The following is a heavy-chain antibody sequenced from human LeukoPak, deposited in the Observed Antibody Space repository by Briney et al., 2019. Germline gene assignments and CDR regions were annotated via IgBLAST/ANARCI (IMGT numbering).Heavy chain of an antibody. CDR1: GFTFDDYT. J-gene: IGHJ4*02. D-gene: IGHD3/OR15-3a*01. CDR2: ISWDGGST. V-gene: IGHV3-43*01. CDR3: AKWIYGNHGGLSFEG. Sequence: PGGSLRLSCAASGFTFDDYTMHWVRQAPGKGLEWVSLISWDGGSTYYADSVKGRFTISRDNSKNSLYLRMNSLRTEDTALYYCAKWIYGNHGGLSFEGWGQGTLVTVSS.